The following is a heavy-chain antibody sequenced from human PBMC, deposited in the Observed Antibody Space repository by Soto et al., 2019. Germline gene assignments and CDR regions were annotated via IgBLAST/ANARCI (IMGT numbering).Heavy chain of an antibody. Sequence: QVTVKESGPVLVKPPETLTLTCTVSGFSLSNAGLGVSWIRQPPGKALEWLAHIFLNDEKSYSTSLKSRLTISKDTSKSQVVRTMNNMDPVDTATYYCASTYSTSWYWFDPWGQGTLVTVSS. J-gene: IGHJ5*02. D-gene: IGHD2-2*01. V-gene: IGHV2-26*04. CDR3: ASTYSTSWYWFDP. CDR1: GFSLSNAGLG. CDR2: IFLNDEK.